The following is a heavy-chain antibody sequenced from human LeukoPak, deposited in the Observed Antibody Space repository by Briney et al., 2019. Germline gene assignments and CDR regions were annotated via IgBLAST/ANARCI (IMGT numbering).Heavy chain of an antibody. CDR2: INPNSGGT. J-gene: IGHJ4*02. CDR3: ARDLGVVVVAAILSDY. Sequence: ASVKVSCQASGYTFTGYYMHWVRQAPGQGLEWMGGINPNSGGTNYAQKFQGRVTMTRDTSISTAYMELSRLRSDDTAVYYCARDLGVVVVAAILSDYWGQGTLVTVSS. CDR1: GYTFTGYY. V-gene: IGHV1-2*02. D-gene: IGHD2-15*01.